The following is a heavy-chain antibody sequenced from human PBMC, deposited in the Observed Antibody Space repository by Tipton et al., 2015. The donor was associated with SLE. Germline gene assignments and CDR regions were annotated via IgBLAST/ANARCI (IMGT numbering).Heavy chain of an antibody. CDR1: GGSISSSSYY. CDR3: ARDWTMVQGVNWFDP. CDR2: IYYSGST. V-gene: IGHV4-31*03. J-gene: IGHJ5*02. Sequence: TLSLTCTVSGGSISSSSYYWGWIRQHPGKGLEWIGYIYYSGSTYYNPSLKSRVTISVDTSKNQFSLKLSSVTAADTAVYYCARDWTMVQGVNWFDPWGQGTLVTVSS. D-gene: IGHD3-10*01.